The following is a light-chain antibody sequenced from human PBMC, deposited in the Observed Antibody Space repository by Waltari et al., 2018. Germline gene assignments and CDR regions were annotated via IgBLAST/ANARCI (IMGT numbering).Light chain of an antibody. J-gene: IGLJ2*01. Sequence: SYVLTQSPSVSVAPGQTASITCGGNNIGSKSVHWYQQKPGQAPVVVVYDDGVRPSGIPDRFFGYNSENTATLTFSMVEAGDEADYYCQVWDTTNDHVVFGGGTKMTVL. V-gene: IGLV3-21*02. CDR1: NIGSKS. CDR2: DDG. CDR3: QVWDTTNDHVV.